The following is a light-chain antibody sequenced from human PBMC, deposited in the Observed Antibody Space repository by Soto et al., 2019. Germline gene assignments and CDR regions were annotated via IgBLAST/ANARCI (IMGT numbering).Light chain of an antibody. CDR1: QNLGDGR. Sequence: VLTQSPGTLSLSPGERATLSCRANQNLGDGRLAWYQQKPGQPPTLLSYDASTRATGIPDRFSGSGSGTDFTLTISRLEPEDFAVYYCQEHASIFGQGTRLEIK. J-gene: IGKJ5*01. CDR3: QEHASI. V-gene: IGKV3-20*01. CDR2: DAS.